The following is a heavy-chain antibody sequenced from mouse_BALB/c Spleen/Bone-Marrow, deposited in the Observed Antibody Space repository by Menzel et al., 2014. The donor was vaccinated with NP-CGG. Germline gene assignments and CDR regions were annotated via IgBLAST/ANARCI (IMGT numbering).Heavy chain of an antibody. D-gene: IGHD2-4*01. CDR3: ARDYDYGFAY. V-gene: IGHV1S137*01. Sequence: VQLQQSGAELVRPGVSVKISCKGSGYTFTDYAMHWVRQSHAKSLEWIGVISTYYGDASYNQKFKGKATMTVDKSSSTAYMEPARLTSEDSAIYYCARDYDYGFAYWGQGTLFTVSA. CDR1: GYTFTDYA. CDR2: ISTYYGDA. J-gene: IGHJ3*01.